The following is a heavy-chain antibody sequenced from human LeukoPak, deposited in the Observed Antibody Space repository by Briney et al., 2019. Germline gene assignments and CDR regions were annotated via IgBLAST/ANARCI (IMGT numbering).Heavy chain of an antibody. J-gene: IGHJ5*02. CDR3: ARGHLGLSP. V-gene: IGHV4-59*01. D-gene: IGHD3-10*01. CDR2: FHNSSTI. CDR1: GGSISGYS. Sequence: PSETLSLTCTVSGGSISGYSWTWIPHPPGQGLEWIGYFHNSSTISHNPSLTGRVTISVDTAMDQISLKLNSVTAADTAVYYCARGHLGLSPWGQGTLVTVSS.